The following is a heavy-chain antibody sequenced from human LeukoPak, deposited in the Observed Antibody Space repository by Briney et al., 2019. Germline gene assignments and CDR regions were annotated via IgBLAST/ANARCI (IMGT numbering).Heavy chain of an antibody. J-gene: IGHJ4*02. CDR1: GYTFTGYY. V-gene: IGHV1-2*02. CDR3: ARVAIYYDSSGYYED. CDR2: INPNSGGT. Sequence: GASVKVSRKASGYTFTGYYMHWVRQAPGQGLEWMGWINPNSGGTNYAQKFQGRVTMTRDTSISTAYMELSRLRSDDTAVYYCARVAIYYDSSGYYEDWGQGTLVTVSS. D-gene: IGHD3-22*01.